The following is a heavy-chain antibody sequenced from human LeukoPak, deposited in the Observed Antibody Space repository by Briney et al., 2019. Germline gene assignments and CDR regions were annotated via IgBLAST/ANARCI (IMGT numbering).Heavy chain of an antibody. Sequence: GGSLRLSCAASGFSFSSYWMHWVRQAPGEGLVWVSRINSDGRSTTSADSVKGRFTISRDNAKNTLYLQMNSLRTEDTAVYYCARDQLCCSGGICYFDYWGQGTLVTVSS. CDR3: ARDQLCCSGGICYFDY. CDR2: INSDGRST. CDR1: GFSFSSYW. D-gene: IGHD2-15*01. J-gene: IGHJ4*02. V-gene: IGHV3-74*03.